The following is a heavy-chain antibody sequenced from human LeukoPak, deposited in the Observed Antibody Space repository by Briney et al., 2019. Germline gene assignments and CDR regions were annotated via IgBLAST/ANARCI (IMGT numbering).Heavy chain of an antibody. V-gene: IGHV4-31*03. D-gene: IGHD6-19*01. CDR2: ISYSGST. CDR1: GGSISSGGYY. Sequence: PSETLSLTCTVSGGSISSGGYYWSWIRQHPGKGLEWIGYISYSGSTYYNPSLKSRVTISVDTSKNQFSLKLSSVTAADTAVYYCASAVDGRDAFDIWGQGTMVTVSS. CDR3: ASAVDGRDAFDI. J-gene: IGHJ3*02.